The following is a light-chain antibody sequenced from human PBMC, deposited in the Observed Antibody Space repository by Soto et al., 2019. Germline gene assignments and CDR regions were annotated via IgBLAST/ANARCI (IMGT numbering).Light chain of an antibody. CDR1: QSVSSN. J-gene: IGKJ5*01. V-gene: IGKV3-11*01. CDR3: QQRSK. Sequence: EIVMTQSPATLSVSPGERATLSCRASQSVSSNLAWYQQKPGQAPRLLIYDASNRATGIPARFSGSGSGTDFTLTISSLEPEDFAVYYCQQRSKFGQGTRLEIK. CDR2: DAS.